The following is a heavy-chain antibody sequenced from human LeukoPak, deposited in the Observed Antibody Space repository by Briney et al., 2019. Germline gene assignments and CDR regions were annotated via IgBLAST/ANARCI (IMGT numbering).Heavy chain of an antibody. D-gene: IGHD3-10*01. CDR3: ARALKTYYGSGSSDYYFYMDV. J-gene: IGHJ6*03. CDR2: ISYTGTT. CDR1: SASTSNDF. Sequence: PSETLSLTCAVSSASTSNDFWTWIRQPPGKGLEWIGYISYTGTTNYEPSLKSRLTILIDTPKKQFSLKLSSVTAADTAVYYCARALKTYYGSGSSDYYFYMDVWGKGTTVTISS. V-gene: IGHV4-59*01.